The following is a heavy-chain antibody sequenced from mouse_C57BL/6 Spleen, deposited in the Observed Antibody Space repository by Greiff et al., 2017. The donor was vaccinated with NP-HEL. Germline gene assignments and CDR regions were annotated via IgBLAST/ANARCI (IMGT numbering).Heavy chain of an antibody. CDR1: GFTFSSYA. V-gene: IGHV5-4*03. D-gene: IGHD2-2*01. CDR2: VSDGGSYT. Sequence: EVKLMESGGGLVKPGGSLKLSCAASGFTFSSYAMSWVSQTPERRVEGGVSVSDGGSYTYYPANVKGRFTISRDNAKNNLYLPMSHLKSEDTAMYYCARGNYGCLDYWGQGTTLTVSS. CDR3: ARGNYGCLDY. J-gene: IGHJ2*01.